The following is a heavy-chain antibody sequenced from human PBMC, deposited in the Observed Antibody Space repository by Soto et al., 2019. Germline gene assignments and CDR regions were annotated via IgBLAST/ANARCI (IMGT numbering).Heavy chain of an antibody. J-gene: IGHJ4*02. V-gene: IGHV1-69*02. Sequence: QVQLVQSGAEVKKPGSSVKVSCKASGGTFSSYTISWVRQAPGQGLEWMGRIIPILGIANDAQKFQGRVKITADKSTSTAYIELSSLRSEDTAVYYCARSDIAAAGTGDYWGQGTLVTVSA. D-gene: IGHD6-13*01. CDR1: GGTFSSYT. CDR2: IIPILGIA. CDR3: ARSDIAAAGTGDY.